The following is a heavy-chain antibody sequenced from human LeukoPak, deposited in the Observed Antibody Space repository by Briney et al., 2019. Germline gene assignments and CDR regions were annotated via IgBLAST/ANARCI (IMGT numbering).Heavy chain of an antibody. CDR1: GFTFSSYW. CDR2: IKQDGSEK. D-gene: IGHD1-26*01. Sequence: PGGSLRLSCAASGFTFSSYWMSWVRQAPGKGLEWVANIKQDGSEKYYVDSVKGRFTISRDNAKNSLYLQMNSLRAEDTAVYYCARDRRSTRYYYYYMDVWGKGTTVTVSS. J-gene: IGHJ6*03. V-gene: IGHV3-7*01. CDR3: ARDRRSTRYYYYYMDV.